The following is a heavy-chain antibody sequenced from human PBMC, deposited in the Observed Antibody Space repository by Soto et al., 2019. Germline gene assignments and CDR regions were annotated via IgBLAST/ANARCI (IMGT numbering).Heavy chain of an antibody. D-gene: IGHD5-12*01. CDR3: ARERAPEWLRYLDY. V-gene: IGHV4-4*07. CDR2: IYYNGNT. J-gene: IGHJ4*01. Sequence: PSETLSLTCSVSGGSIISNYWSWIRLPAGKGLEWIGRIYYNGNTNYNPSLKSRVTMSVDTSKNQFSLNLSSVTAADTAMYYCARERAPEWLRYLDYWGLGTLVTVSS. CDR1: GGSIISNY.